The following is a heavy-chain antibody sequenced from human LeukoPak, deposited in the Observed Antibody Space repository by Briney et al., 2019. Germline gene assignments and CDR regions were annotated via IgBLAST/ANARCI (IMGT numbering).Heavy chain of an antibody. J-gene: IGHJ4*02. CDR2: IYYSGST. CDR1: GGSIISYY. CDR3: ARLTMGEQSDY. D-gene: IGHD3-10*01. Sequence: SETLSLTCTVSGGSIISYYWSWIRQPPGKGLEWIGYIYYSGSTNYNPSLKSRVTISVDTSKNQFSLKLSSVTAADTAVYYCARLTMGEQSDYWGQGTLVTVSS. V-gene: IGHV4-59*08.